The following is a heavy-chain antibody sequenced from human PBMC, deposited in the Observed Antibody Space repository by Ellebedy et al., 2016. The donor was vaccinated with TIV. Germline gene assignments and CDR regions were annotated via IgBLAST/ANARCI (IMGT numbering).Heavy chain of an antibody. J-gene: IGHJ4*02. Sequence: MPSETLSPTCTVSGGSMSRYYSSWIRQPPGKGLEWIGYIYHSGSTNYNPSLKSRVTISLDTSKNQFSLKLRSVTAADTAVYYCARATTVSIDYWGQGTLVTVSS. CDR3: ARATTVSIDY. V-gene: IGHV4-59*01. D-gene: IGHD4-17*01. CDR2: IYHSGST. CDR1: GGSMSRYY.